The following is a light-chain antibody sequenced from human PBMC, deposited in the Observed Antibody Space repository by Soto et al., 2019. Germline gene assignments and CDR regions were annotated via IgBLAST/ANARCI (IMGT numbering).Light chain of an antibody. CDR2: EVS. V-gene: IGLV1-51*01. J-gene: IGLJ1*01. Sequence: QSVLTQPPSVSAAPGQKVTISCSGSSSNIGNNYVSWYQQLPGTAPKLLIYEVSKRPSGVPDRFSGSKSGNTASLTVSGLQAEDEADYYCNSYVGNNNFVFGTGTKLTVL. CDR1: SSNIGNNY. CDR3: NSYVGNNNFV.